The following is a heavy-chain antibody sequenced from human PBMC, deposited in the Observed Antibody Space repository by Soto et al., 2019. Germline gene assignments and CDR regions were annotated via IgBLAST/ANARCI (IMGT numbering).Heavy chain of an antibody. Sequence: ASVKFSCKASGYSFTNNDVSWVRQATGQGLEWMGWMNPGSGDTGYAQKLQGRVTMTRDISIATAYLELSSLRSDDTAIYYCARMATFGSLNWFDPWGQGTLVTVSS. D-gene: IGHD3-16*01. CDR1: GYSFTNND. CDR3: ARMATFGSLNWFDP. CDR2: MNPGSGDT. V-gene: IGHV1-8*01. J-gene: IGHJ5*02.